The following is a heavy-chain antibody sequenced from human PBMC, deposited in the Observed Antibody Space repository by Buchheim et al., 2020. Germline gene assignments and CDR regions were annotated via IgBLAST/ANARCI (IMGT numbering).Heavy chain of an antibody. CDR3: ARPSLNYDYVWGSYQG. D-gene: IGHD3-16*02. CDR1: GFTFSSYS. J-gene: IGHJ4*02. V-gene: IGHV3-48*01. CDR2: ISSSSSTI. Sequence: EVQLVESGGGLVQPGGSLRLSCAASGFTFSSYSMNWVRQAPGKGLEWVSYISSSSSTIYYADSVKGRFTISRDHAKNLLYLQMNSLRAEDTAVYYCARPSLNYDYVWGSYQGWGQGTL.